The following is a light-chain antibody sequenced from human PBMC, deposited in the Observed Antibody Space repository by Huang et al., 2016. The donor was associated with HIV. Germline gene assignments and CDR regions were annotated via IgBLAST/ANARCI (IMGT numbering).Light chain of an antibody. CDR1: QSISSR. CDR3: QQYNNYPYT. J-gene: IGKJ2*01. Sequence: DIQMTQSPSTLSASVGDRVTITCRASQSISSRLAWYQQKPGKAPKLLIYDDSSLESGVPSSFSGSGSGTEFTLTISSLQPDNFATYYCQQYNNYPYTFGQGTKLEIK. V-gene: IGKV1-5*01. CDR2: DDS.